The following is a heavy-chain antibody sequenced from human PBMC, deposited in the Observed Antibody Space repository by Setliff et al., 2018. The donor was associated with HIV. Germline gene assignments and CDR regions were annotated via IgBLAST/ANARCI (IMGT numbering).Heavy chain of an antibody. D-gene: IGHD3-10*01. J-gene: IGHJ4*02. Sequence: GESLKISCKGSGYSFTSYWIGWVRQMPGKGLEWMGIIYPGDSNTRYSPSFQGQVTISADKSISTAFLQWNSLKASDTAMYYCARHLGEIDYDYYASGTYSYYFDYWGQGTLVTVSS. CDR1: GYSFTSYW. CDR3: ARHLGEIDYDYYASGTYSYYFDY. V-gene: IGHV5-51*01. CDR2: IYPGDSNT.